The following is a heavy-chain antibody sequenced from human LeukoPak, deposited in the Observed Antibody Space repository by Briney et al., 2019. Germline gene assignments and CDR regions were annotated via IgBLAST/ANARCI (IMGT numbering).Heavy chain of an antibody. CDR1: GYNFATYW. Sequence: GESLKISCQVSGYNFATYWIGGVRPMAAKGLDWMGIISPADSDTRYSPSFQGQVTISDDKSINTAYLQWSSLRASDTAIYYCARQAALAGPGIDYWGQGTLVTVSS. CDR2: ISPADSDT. J-gene: IGHJ4*02. CDR3: ARQAALAGPGIDY. D-gene: IGHD6-19*01. V-gene: IGHV5-51*01.